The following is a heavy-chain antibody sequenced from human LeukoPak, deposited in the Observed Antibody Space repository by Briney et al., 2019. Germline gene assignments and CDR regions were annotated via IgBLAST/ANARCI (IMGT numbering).Heavy chain of an antibody. Sequence: PGGSLRLSCAASGFTFSSYAMGWVRQAPGKGLEWVSAISGSGGSTYYADSVKGRFTISRDNSKNTLYLQMNSLRAEDTAVYYCAKDYSSSWYRSYFDYWGQGTLVTVSS. J-gene: IGHJ4*02. CDR1: GFTFSSYA. V-gene: IGHV3-23*01. CDR3: AKDYSSSWYRSYFDY. D-gene: IGHD6-13*01. CDR2: ISGSGGST.